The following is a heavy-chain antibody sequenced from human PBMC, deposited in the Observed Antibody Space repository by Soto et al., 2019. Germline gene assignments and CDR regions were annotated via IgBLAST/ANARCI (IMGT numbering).Heavy chain of an antibody. D-gene: IGHD1-7*01. CDR3: ASSITGTTSFDY. CDR1: GFTFSDHY. V-gene: IGHV3-72*01. J-gene: IGHJ4*02. Sequence: EVQLVESGGDLVKPGGSLRLSCAASGFTFSDHYIDWVRQAPGKGLEWVGRTKDKGNSYSTDYAASVKGRFTISRDASNNSLYLQIYSLKSEDTALDCCASSITGTTSFDYWGQGTLVTVSS. CDR2: TKDKGNSYST.